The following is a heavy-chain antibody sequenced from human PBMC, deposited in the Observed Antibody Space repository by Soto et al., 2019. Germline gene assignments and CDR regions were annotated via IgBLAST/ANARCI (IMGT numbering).Heavy chain of an antibody. CDR2: IYSGGST. Sequence: EVQLVESGGGLVQRGGSLGLSCAASGITVYNNYMSWVRQAPGKGLEWVSVIYSGGSTSYADSVKGRFTICRDGSKNTVYLQMNSLRAEDTAVYYCARDVGVWGRGTTVTVSS. CDR1: GITVYNNY. CDR3: ARDVGV. V-gene: IGHV3-66*01. J-gene: IGHJ6*04.